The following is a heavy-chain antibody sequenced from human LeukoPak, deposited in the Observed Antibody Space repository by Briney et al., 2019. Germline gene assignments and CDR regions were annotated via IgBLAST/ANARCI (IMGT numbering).Heavy chain of an antibody. D-gene: IGHD4-17*01. Sequence: SETLSLNCSVSGGSMSSYYWSWVRQPPGKGLQWIGYIYYTGIINYNPSLKSRVTISLNTSQNHFSLRLTSVTAVDTAMYYCARLTTVTPYFDNWGQGILVTVSS. CDR1: GGSMSSYY. V-gene: IGHV4-59*01. J-gene: IGHJ4*02. CDR3: ARLTTVTPYFDN. CDR2: IYYTGII.